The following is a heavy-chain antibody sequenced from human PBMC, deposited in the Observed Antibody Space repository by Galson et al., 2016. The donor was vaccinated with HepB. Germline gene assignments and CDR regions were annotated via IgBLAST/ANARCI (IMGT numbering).Heavy chain of an antibody. CDR3: PMHCDGDCHNNLADAFDI. D-gene: IGHD2-21*01. V-gene: IGHV4-39*01. CDR1: GGSITRSGFY. J-gene: IGHJ3*02. CDR2: TFYTGTT. Sequence: TLSLTCTVSGGSITRSGFYWGWIRPPPGKGLEWVGSTFYTGTTSYYPSLKSRATISLDTSKNQFSLQLTSVTAADTATYYCPMHCDGDCHNNLADAFDIWGQGTKVTVSS.